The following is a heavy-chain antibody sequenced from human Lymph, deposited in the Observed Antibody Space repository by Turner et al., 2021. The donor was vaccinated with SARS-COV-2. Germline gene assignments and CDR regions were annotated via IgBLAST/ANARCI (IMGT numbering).Heavy chain of an antibody. CDR1: GGPISSSSYY. D-gene: IGHD3-10*01. CDR3: ARQEVLLWFGELSGNWFDP. J-gene: IGHJ5*02. Sequence: QLQLQESGPGLVKPSETLSPTCTVSGGPISSSSYYWGWIRQPPGKGLEWIGSIYYSGSTYYNPSLKSRVTISVDTSKNQFSLKLSSVTAADTAVYYCARQEVLLWFGELSGNWFDPWGQGTLVTVSS. CDR2: IYYSGST. V-gene: IGHV4-39*01.